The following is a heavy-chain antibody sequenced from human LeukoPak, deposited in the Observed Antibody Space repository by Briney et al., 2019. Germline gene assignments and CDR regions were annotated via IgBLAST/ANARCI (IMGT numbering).Heavy chain of an antibody. CDR2: ISSSSSYI. Sequence: GGSLRLSCAASGFTFSSYSMNWVRQAPGKGLEWVSSISSSSSYINYADSVKGRFTISRDSSKNTLYLQMNSLRAEDTAVYYCAKAYGSGIYYNYFDYWGQGTLVTVSS. D-gene: IGHD3-10*01. CDR1: GFTFSSYS. CDR3: AKAYGSGIYYNYFDY. V-gene: IGHV3-21*04. J-gene: IGHJ4*02.